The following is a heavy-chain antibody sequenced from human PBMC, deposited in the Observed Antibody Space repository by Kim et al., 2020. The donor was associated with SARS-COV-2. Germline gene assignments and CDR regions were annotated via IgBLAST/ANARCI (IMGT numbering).Heavy chain of an antibody. CDR2: ISAYNGNT. V-gene: IGHV1-18*01. J-gene: IGHJ4*02. Sequence: PEQGLEWLGWISAYNGNTHYAQKLQGRVTMTTDTSTSTAYMELRSLRSDDTAVYYCAREGPHAVVYFDYWGQGTLVTVSS. D-gene: IGHD2-15*01. CDR3: AREGPHAVVYFDY.